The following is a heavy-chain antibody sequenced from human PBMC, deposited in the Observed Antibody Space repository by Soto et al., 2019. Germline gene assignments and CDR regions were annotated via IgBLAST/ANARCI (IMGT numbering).Heavy chain of an antibody. V-gene: IGHV3-66*01. D-gene: IGHD6-19*01. CDR1: GFTISSNY. CDR3: ARVRSSDSWFDS. J-gene: IGHJ5*01. Sequence: PGGSLRLSCAASGFTISSNYMSWVRQAPGKGLEWVSVIYAGGNTYYADSVKGRFTISGDNSKNTLYLQMNSLRAEDTAVYYCARVRSSDSWFDSWGQGTLVTVSS. CDR2: IYAGGNT.